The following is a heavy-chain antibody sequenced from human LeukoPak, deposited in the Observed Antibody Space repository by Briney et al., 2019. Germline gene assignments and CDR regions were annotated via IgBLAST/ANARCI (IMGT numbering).Heavy chain of an antibody. CDR2: ISSSSSYI. CDR3: ARGPVFEWEQYFDY. V-gene: IGHV3-21*01. CDR1: GFTFSSYS. D-gene: IGHD1-26*01. J-gene: IGHJ4*02. Sequence: GGSLRLSCAASGFTFSSYSMNWVRQAPGKGLEWVSSISSSSSYIYYADSVKGRFTISRDNAKSSLYLQMNSLRAEDTAVYYCARGPVFEWEQYFDYWGQGTPVTVSS.